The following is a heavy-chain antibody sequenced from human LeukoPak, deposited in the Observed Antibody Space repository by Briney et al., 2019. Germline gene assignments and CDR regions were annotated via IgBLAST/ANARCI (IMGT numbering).Heavy chain of an antibody. CDR2: IIPIFGTA. Sequence: VASVKVSCKASGYTLTNYNISWVRQAPGQGLEWMGGIIPIFGTANYAQKFQGRVTITADESTSTAYMELSSLRSEDTAVYYCASERRRDYDSSRFAFDIWGQGTMVTVSS. D-gene: IGHD3-22*01. V-gene: IGHV1-69*13. J-gene: IGHJ3*02. CDR1: GYTLTNYN. CDR3: ASERRRDYDSSRFAFDI.